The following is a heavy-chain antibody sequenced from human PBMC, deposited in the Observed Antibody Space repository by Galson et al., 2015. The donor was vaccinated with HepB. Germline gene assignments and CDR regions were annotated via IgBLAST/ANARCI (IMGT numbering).Heavy chain of an antibody. CDR3: ARPQGLVRGPFPGSDAFNI. D-gene: IGHD6-19*01. V-gene: IGHV4-34*01. CDR2: IKHSGST. CDR1: AESFSGYF. Sequence: SETLSLTCAVYAESFSGYFWSWIRQPPGKGLEWIGEIKHSGSTNYNPSLKSRVTISVDTSKNHFSLKLSSVTAADPAVYYCARPQGLVRGPFPGSDAFNIWGQGTEVTVSS. J-gene: IGHJ3*02.